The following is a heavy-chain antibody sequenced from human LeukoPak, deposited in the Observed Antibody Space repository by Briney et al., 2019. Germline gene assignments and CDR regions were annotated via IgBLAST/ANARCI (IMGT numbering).Heavy chain of an antibody. CDR3: ARDDTPDYGDYVGPFDY. Sequence: GSLRLSCAASGFTFSSYSMNWVRQAPGKGLEWVSSISSSSSYIYYADSVKGRFTISRDNAKNSLYLQMNSLRAEDTAVYYCARDDTPDYGDYVGPFDYWGQGTLVTVSS. CDR1: GFTFSSYS. D-gene: IGHD4-17*01. J-gene: IGHJ4*02. V-gene: IGHV3-21*01. CDR2: ISSSSSYI.